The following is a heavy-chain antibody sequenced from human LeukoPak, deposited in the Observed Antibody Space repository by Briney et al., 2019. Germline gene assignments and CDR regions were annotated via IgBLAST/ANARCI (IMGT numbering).Heavy chain of an antibody. D-gene: IGHD3-22*01. CDR2: ISVRSNYI. J-gene: IGHJ4*02. CDR3: VRLRRNSDTSGFYYYYDF. Sequence: NTGGSLRLPCVASGYTFSSYSINWVRQAPGKGLEWVSSISVRSNYIYYADSVRGRFSISRDDARDSLYLQMNSLRAEDTAVYYCVRLRRNSDTSGFYYYYDFWGQGTLVTVSS. CDR1: GYTFSSYS. V-gene: IGHV3-21*01.